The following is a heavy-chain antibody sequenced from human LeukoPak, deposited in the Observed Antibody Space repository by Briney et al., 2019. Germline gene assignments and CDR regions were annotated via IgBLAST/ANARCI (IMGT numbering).Heavy chain of an antibody. Sequence: GGSLRLSCAASGFTFSSYAMSWVRQAPGKGLEWVSAISGSGGGTYYADSVKGRFTISRDNSKNTLYLQMNSLRAEDTAVYYCAKSISSLSGTFDYWGQGTLVTVSS. CDR3: AKSISSLSGTFDY. V-gene: IGHV3-23*01. CDR1: GFTFSSYA. CDR2: ISGSGGGT. D-gene: IGHD3-10*01. J-gene: IGHJ4*02.